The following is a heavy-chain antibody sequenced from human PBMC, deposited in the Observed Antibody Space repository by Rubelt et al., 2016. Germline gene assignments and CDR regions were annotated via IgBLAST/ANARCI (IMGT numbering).Heavy chain of an antibody. D-gene: IGHD1-20*01. J-gene: IGHJ5*02. Sequence: QVQLVESGGGVVQPGRSLRLSCAASGFTFSSYAMHWVRQAPGKGLEWVAVISYDGSNKYYADSVKGRFTMSRENSKNQLYLQMNSLRAEDTAVYYCARRGISGPPVWWFDPWGQGTLVTVSS. CDR3: ARRGISGPPVWWFDP. V-gene: IGHV3-30*04. CDR2: ISYDGSNK. CDR1: GFTFSSYA.